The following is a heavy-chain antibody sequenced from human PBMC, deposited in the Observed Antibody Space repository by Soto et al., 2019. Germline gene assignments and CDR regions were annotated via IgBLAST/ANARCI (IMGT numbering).Heavy chain of an antibody. J-gene: IGHJ5*02. V-gene: IGHV3-30*14. CDR3: ARDALDIVLVTAARDNWFDP. Sequence: QVQLVESGGGVVQPGRSLRLSCAASGFTFSSYAMHWVRQAPGKGLEWVAVISYDGSNKYYADSVKGRFTISRDNSQNTFELQMKSLRAEDPAVYYCARDALDIVLVTAARDNWFDPWGQGTLVTVSS. D-gene: IGHD2-2*03. CDR1: GFTFSSYA. CDR2: ISYDGSNK.